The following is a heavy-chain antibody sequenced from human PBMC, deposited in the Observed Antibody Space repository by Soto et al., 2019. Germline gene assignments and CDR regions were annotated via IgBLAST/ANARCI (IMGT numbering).Heavy chain of an antibody. J-gene: IGHJ4*02. V-gene: IGHV3-48*01. CDR2: ISSRSSTI. CDR1: GFTFSTYS. D-gene: IGHD3-16*01. Sequence: PGGSLRLSCAASGFTFSTYSMNWVRQAPGKGLEWVSYISSRSSTIYYADSVKGRFTISRDNAKHSLYLQMNSLRAEDTAVYYCAREWGSDFDDWGQGTLVTVSS. CDR3: AREWGSDFDD.